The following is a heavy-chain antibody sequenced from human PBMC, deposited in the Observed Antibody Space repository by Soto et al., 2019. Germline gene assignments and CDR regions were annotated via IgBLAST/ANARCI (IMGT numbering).Heavy chain of an antibody. D-gene: IGHD3-16*01. Sequence: GGSLRLSCAASGFTLSSYAMSWVRQAPGKGLEWVSTFSGTGGYTYYADSVKGRFTISRDDSKNTLFLHMNSLRAADTAVYYCAGGDSGSFDSWGQGTLVTVSS. CDR2: FSGTGGYT. J-gene: IGHJ4*02. V-gene: IGHV3-23*01. CDR1: GFTLSSYA. CDR3: AGGDSGSFDS.